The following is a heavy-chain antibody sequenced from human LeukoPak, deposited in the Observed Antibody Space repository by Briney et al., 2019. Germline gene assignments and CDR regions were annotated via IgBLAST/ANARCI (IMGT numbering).Heavy chain of an antibody. CDR3: AKRSAESSGYFDS. D-gene: IGHD6-19*01. CDR1: GFTFSTYG. Sequence: GGSLRLSCAVSGFTFSTYGMTWVRQIPGEGLEWVSAITGSGAFTDYADSVKGRFTISRDNSKNTLYLQMNSLRAEDTAIYYCAKRSAESSGYFDSWGQGTLVTVSS. CDR2: ITGSGAFT. V-gene: IGHV3-23*01. J-gene: IGHJ4*02.